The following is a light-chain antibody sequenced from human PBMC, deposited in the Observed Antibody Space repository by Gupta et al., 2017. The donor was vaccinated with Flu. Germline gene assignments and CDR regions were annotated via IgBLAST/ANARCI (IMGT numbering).Light chain of an antibody. J-gene: IGKJ2*01. V-gene: IGKV1-9*01. CDR1: QGISSY. Sequence: PSFLSASVGDRVTITSRASQGISSYLGWYQQNPGKAPKLLIYAASNLQSGVPSRFSGSGSGRQFTLTIRSLHPEDFATYFCQQVNSYPYTFGQGTNLEIK. CDR3: QQVNSYPYT. CDR2: AAS.